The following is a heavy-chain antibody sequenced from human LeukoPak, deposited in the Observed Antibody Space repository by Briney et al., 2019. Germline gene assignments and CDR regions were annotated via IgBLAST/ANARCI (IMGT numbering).Heavy chain of an antibody. J-gene: IGHJ6*03. Sequence: GGSLRLSCAASGFTFSSYWMSWVRQAPGKGLEWVANIKQDGSEKYYVDSVKGRFTISRDNAKNPLYLQMNSLRAEDTAVYYCARFQRKYGYYYYMDVWGKGTTVTVSS. CDR1: GFTFSSYW. V-gene: IGHV3-7*01. CDR3: ARFQRKYGYYYYMDV. CDR2: IKQDGSEK. D-gene: IGHD4-17*01.